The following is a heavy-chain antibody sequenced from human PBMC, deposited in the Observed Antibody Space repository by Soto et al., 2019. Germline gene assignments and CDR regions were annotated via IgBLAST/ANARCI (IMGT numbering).Heavy chain of an antibody. CDR3: ARREGSGWRYFDY. CDR2: IYYSGST. V-gene: IGHV4-39*01. D-gene: IGHD6-19*01. CDR1: GCSINRSSYY. Sequence: SEALSLTCPVSGCSINRSSYYWGWIRQPPGKGLEWIGSIYYSGSTYYNPSLKSRVTISVDTSKNQFSLKLSSVTAADTAVYYCARREGSGWRYFDYWGQGTLVTVSS. J-gene: IGHJ4*02.